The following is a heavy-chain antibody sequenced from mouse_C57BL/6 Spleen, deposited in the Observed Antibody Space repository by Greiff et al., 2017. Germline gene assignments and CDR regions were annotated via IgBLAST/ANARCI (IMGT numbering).Heavy chain of an antibody. Sequence: EVQLQESGGGLVQPGGSMKLSCVASGFTFSNYWMNWVRQSPEKGLEWVAQIRLKSDNYATHYAESVKGRFTISRDDSKSSVYLQMNNLRAEDTGIYYCTALYYFDYWGQGTTLTVSS. CDR2: IRLKSDNYAT. CDR1: GFTFSNYW. J-gene: IGHJ2*01. V-gene: IGHV6-3*01. CDR3: TALYYFDY.